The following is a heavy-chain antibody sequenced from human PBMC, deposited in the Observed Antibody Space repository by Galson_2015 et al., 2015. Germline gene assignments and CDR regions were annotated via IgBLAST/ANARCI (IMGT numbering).Heavy chain of an antibody. CDR2: IWYDGSNK. Sequence: SLRLSCAASGFTFSSYGMHWVRQAPGKGLEWVAVIWYDGSNKYYADSVKGRFTISRDNSKNTLYLQMNSLRAEDTAVYYCARDSGGKYGDYTADWYFDLWGRGTLVTVSS. V-gene: IGHV3-33*01. D-gene: IGHD4-17*01. J-gene: IGHJ2*01. CDR3: ARDSGGKYGDYTADWYFDL. CDR1: GFTFSSYG.